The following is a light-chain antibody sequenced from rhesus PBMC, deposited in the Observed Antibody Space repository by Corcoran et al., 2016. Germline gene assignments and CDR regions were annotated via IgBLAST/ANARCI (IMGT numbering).Light chain of an antibody. V-gene: IGKV2-82*01. CDR3: MQSLLAPYT. Sequence: DIVMTQTPLFLPVTLGEPASISCRSSQSLIYSEGKTYFDWYLPKPGQSPPPLMYWVSTRAAGVPDKLSGSGSGTDCTLKISRVESDALVSYDCMQSLLAPYTFGQGTKVEI. J-gene: IGKJ2*01. CDR1: QSLIYSEGKTY. CDR2: WVS.